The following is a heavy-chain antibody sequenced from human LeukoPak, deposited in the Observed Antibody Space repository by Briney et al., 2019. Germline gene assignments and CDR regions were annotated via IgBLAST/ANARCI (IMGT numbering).Heavy chain of an antibody. CDR2: IIPIFGTA. CDR1: GGTFSSYA. J-gene: IGHJ1*01. Sequence: GASVKVSCKASGGTFSSYAISWVRQAPGQGLEWMGGIIPIFGTANYAQKFQGRVTITADKSTSTAYMELSSLRAEDTAVYYCAKDGSRAWDIGFQHWGQGTLVTVSS. CDR3: AKDGSRAWDIGFQH. D-gene: IGHD2-15*01. V-gene: IGHV1-69*06.